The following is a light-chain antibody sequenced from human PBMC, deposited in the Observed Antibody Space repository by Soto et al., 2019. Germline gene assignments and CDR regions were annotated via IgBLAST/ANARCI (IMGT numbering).Light chain of an antibody. V-gene: IGKV1-6*01. CDR3: LQDFNYPRT. CDR2: AAS. Sequence: ASQMTQSPPSLSASVGDRVTITCRASQDIRNEVGWYQQQQGKDPKLLIYAASNLQSGVTSRFSGTGSGTDFTITITSLQTEDSATYYCLQDFNYPRTFGQGTRVDIK. J-gene: IGKJ1*01. CDR1: QDIRNE.